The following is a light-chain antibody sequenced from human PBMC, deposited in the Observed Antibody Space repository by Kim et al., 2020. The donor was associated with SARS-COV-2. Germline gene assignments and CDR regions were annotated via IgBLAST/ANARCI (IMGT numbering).Light chain of an antibody. Sequence: EIVLTQSPGTLSLSPGERATLSCRASQSVRSNYLAWYQQKPGQAPRLLIYGASSRATGIPDRFSGSGSGTDFTLTISRLEPEDSAVYYCQEYGSSRTVGQGTKVDIK. J-gene: IGKJ1*01. CDR3: QEYGSSRT. CDR1: QSVRSNY. V-gene: IGKV3-20*01. CDR2: GAS.